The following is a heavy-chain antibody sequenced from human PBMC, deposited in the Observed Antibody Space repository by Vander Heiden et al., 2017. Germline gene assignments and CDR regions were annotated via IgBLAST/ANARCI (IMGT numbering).Heavy chain of an antibody. CDR2: IWYDGSNK. CDR1: GFPFSISG. V-gene: IGHV3-33*01. CDR3: AREMDYGSGSYKNWFDP. D-gene: IGHD3-10*01. J-gene: IGHJ5*02. Sequence: QVHLVESGGGVVQPGRSLRLSCAASGFPFSISGMHWVRQAPGKGLEWVAVIWYDGSNKYYADSVKGRFTISRDNSKNTLYLQMNSLRAEDTAVYYCAREMDYGSGSYKNWFDPWGQGTLVTVSS.